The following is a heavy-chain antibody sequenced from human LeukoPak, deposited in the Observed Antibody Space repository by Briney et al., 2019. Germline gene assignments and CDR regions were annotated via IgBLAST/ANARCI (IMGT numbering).Heavy chain of an antibody. Sequence: SETLSLTCTVSGGPISSYYWSWIRQPPGKGLEWIGSIYYSGSTYYNPSLKGRVTISLDTSKIQFSLKLSSVTAADTAMYYCARHTGGSYDYWGQGTLVTVSS. CDR3: ARHTGGSYDY. CDR2: IYYSGST. V-gene: IGHV4-39*01. J-gene: IGHJ4*02. D-gene: IGHD1-26*01. CDR1: GGPISSYY.